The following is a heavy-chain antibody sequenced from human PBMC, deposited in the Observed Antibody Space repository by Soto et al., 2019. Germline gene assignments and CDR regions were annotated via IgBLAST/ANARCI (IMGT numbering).Heavy chain of an antibody. CDR2: ISYDGSNK. Sequence: GGSLRLSCAASGFTFSSYGMHWVRQAPGKGLEWVEVISYDGSNKYYADSVKGRFTISRDNSKNTLYLQMNSLRAEDTSVYYCAKDLVVSSTSCSPAGACPYYYGMDVWGQGTTVTVSS. V-gene: IGHV3-30*18. D-gene: IGHD2-2*01. CDR1: GFTFSSYG. CDR3: AKDLVVSSTSCSPAGACPYYYGMDV. J-gene: IGHJ6*02.